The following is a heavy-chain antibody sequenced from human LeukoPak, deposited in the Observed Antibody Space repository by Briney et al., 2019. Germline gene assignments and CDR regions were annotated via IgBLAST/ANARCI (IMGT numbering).Heavy chain of an antibody. Sequence: PSETLSLTCSVPGGSISSSPYYWGWVRQPPGKGLEWIGTIYYTGSTYYTPSLKSRVTISIDTSKNHFSLRLSSVTAADTAVYFCAGVDSGSYYWFGPWGQGTLVTVSS. CDR3: AGVDSGSYYWFGP. CDR1: GGSISSSPYY. J-gene: IGHJ5*02. V-gene: IGHV4-39*02. CDR2: IYYTGST. D-gene: IGHD1-26*01.